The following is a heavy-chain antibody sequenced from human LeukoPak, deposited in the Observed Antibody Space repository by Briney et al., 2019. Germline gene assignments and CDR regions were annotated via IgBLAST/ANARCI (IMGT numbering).Heavy chain of an antibody. J-gene: IGHJ4*02. CDR3: AKDEARGYSYGSAFDY. V-gene: IGHV3-30*02. CDR1: GSTFSSYG. CDR2: IRYDGSNK. D-gene: IGHD5-18*01. Sequence: GGSLRLSCAASGSTFSSYGMHWVRQAPGKGLEWVAFIRYDGSNKYYADSVKGRFTISRDNSKNTLYLQMNSLRAEDTAVYYCAKDEARGYSYGSAFDYWGQGTLVTVSS.